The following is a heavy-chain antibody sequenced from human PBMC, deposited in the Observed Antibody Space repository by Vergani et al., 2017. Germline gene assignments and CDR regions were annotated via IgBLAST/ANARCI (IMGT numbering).Heavy chain of an antibody. CDR1: GFTISSYG. Sequence: QVQLVESGGGVVQPGGSLRLSCAASGFTISSYGMHWVRQAPGKGLEWVAFIRYDGSNKYYADAVKGRFTISRDNSKNTLYLQMNSLRAEDTAVYYCAKDGPSSGWYLRKDYYYYGMDVWGQGTTVTVSS. D-gene: IGHD6-19*01. CDR2: IRYDGSNK. V-gene: IGHV3-30*02. CDR3: AKDGPSSGWYLRKDYYYYGMDV. J-gene: IGHJ6*02.